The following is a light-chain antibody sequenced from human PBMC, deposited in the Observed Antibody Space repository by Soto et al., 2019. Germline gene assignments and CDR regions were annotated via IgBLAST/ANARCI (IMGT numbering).Light chain of an antibody. V-gene: IGLV3-25*03. J-gene: IGLJ2*01. CDR3: QSADSSGTCV. Sequence: SYELTQPTSVSVSPGQTARITCSGDALPKQYAYGYQQKPGQAPVLVIYKDSERPSGIPERFSGSSSGTTVTLTISGVQAEDEADYHCQSADSSGTCVFGGGTKVTVL. CDR2: KDS. CDR1: ALPKQY.